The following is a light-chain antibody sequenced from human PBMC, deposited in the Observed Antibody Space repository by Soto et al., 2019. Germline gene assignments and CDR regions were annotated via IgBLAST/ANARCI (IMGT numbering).Light chain of an antibody. Sequence: EIVLTQSPATLSLSPGERATLSCRASQSVGSYLAWYQQKPAQAPRLLIYDASNRATGIPARFSGSGSGTDFTLPISSLEPEDFAVYYCQHRSHWLTFGGGTKVEIK. CDR2: DAS. CDR1: QSVGSY. J-gene: IGKJ4*01. CDR3: QHRSHWLT. V-gene: IGKV3-11*01.